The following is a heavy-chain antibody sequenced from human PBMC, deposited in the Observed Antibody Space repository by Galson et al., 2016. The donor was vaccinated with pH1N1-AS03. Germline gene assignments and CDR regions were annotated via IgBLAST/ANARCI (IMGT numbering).Heavy chain of an antibody. J-gene: IGHJ3*02. CDR2: IREDGGEK. V-gene: IGHV3-7*01. D-gene: IGHD3-16*01. Sequence: SLRLSCAVSGFTFGAYWMTWVRQAPGKGLEWVAHIREDGGEKHYLESVKGRFTISRDNANNLLFLQLDSLRAEDTAVYFCARDPSLQGYGFRQWAFEIWGQGTMVTVSS. CDR1: GFTFGAYW. CDR3: ARDPSLQGYGFRQWAFEI.